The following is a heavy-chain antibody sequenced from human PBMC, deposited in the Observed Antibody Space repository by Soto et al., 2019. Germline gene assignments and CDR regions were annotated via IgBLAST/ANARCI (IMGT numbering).Heavy chain of an antibody. V-gene: IGHV4-34*01. Sequence: SETLSLTCAVYGGSFSGYYWSWIRQPPGKGLEWIGEINHSGSTNYNPSLKSRVNISVDTSKNQFSLKLSSVTAADTAVYYCARFSREAVAGPPYYFDYWGQGTLVTVSS. CDR1: GGSFSGYY. D-gene: IGHD6-19*01. J-gene: IGHJ4*02. CDR2: INHSGST. CDR3: ARFSREAVAGPPYYFDY.